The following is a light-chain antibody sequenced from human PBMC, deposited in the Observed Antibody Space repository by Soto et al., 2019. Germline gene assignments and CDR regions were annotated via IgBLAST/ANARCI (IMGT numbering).Light chain of an antibody. J-gene: IGKJ1*01. V-gene: IGKV3-20*01. CDR2: GAS. Sequence: EIVLTQSPGTLSLSPRERATLSCRASQSVSSYLAWYQQKPGQAPRLLIYGASNRATGIPDRFSGSGSGTDFTLTISRLEPEDFAVYYCQHYGSSPWTFGQGTKVEIK. CDR1: QSVSSY. CDR3: QHYGSSPWT.